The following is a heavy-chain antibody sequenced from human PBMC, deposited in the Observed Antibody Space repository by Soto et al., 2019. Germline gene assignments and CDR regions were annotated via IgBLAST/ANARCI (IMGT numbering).Heavy chain of an antibody. Sequence: WASVKVSCKTSGYTFTDYDINWVRQATGQGLEWMGWMNPNSGNTGYAQKFQGRVSMTRNTATSTACMELSSLRSDDTAIYYCARDSSTTNPVWGQGTMVTVSS. J-gene: IGHJ3*01. D-gene: IGHD2-2*01. V-gene: IGHV1-8*01. CDR3: ARDSSTTNPV. CDR2: MNPNSGNT. CDR1: GYTFTDYD.